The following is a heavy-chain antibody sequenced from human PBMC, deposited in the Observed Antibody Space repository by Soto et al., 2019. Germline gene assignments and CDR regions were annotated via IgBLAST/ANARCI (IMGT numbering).Heavy chain of an antibody. CDR2: IYTAGGT. D-gene: IGHD1-1*01. CDR3: ARRGLSNNDY. J-gene: IGHJ4*02. Sequence: LRLSCAASGFTVSNTYMTWVRQPPGKGLECVSVIYTAGGTNYADSVKGRFTISRDNSKSTLYLQMNSLRAEDTAVYYCARRGLSNNDYWGQGTLVTVSS. CDR1: GFTVSNTY. V-gene: IGHV3-53*01.